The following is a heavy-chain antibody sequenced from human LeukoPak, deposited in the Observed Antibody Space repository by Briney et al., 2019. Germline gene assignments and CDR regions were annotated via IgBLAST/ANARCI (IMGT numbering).Heavy chain of an antibody. D-gene: IGHD3-3*01. CDR3: AREGFLEWLTGFDP. CDR2: IYYSGST. J-gene: IGHJ5*02. V-gene: IGHV4-59*01. Sequence: PSETLSLTCTVSGGSISSYYWSWTRQPPGKGLEWIGYIYYSGSTNYNPSLKSRVTISVDTSKNQFSLKLSSVTAADTAVYYCAREGFLEWLTGFDPWGQGTLVTVSS. CDR1: GGSISSYY.